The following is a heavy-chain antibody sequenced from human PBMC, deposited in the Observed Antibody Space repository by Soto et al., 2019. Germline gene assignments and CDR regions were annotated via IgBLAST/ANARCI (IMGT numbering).Heavy chain of an antibody. V-gene: IGHV3-23*01. CDR1: GFTFSTYV. D-gene: IGHD3-10*02. Sequence: EVQLLDSGGGLVQPGGSLRLSYAASGFTFSTYVMSWVRQAPGKGLEWVSSIGGGGATFYADSVKGRFTISRDNSKNTMYLQMNSLRDDDMGIYYCATSPDGAYVPTYEYWGQGTLVSVSS. CDR2: IGGGGAT. J-gene: IGHJ4*02. CDR3: ATSPDGAYVPTYEY.